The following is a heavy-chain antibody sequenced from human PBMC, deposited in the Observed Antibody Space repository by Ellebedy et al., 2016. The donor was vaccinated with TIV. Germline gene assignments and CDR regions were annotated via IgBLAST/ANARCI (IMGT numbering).Heavy chain of an antibody. CDR3: ARDHEAAAYPSYFDY. CDR1: GGSISSYY. CDR2: IYTSGST. Sequence: MPSETLSLTCAVYGGSISSYYWSWIRQPAGKGLEWIGRIYTSGSTNYNPSLKSRVTMSVDTSKNQFSLKLSSVTAADTAVYYCARDHEAAAYPSYFDYWGQGTLVTVSS. J-gene: IGHJ4*02. V-gene: IGHV4-4*07. D-gene: IGHD6-13*01.